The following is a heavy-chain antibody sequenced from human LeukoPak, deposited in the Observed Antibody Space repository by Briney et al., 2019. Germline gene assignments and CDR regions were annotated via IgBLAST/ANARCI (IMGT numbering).Heavy chain of an antibody. V-gene: IGHV3-66*01. J-gene: IGHJ4*02. CDR2: IYSDGNT. Sequence: GGSLRLSCAASGFTVNSNFMSWVRQAPGKGLEWVSLIYSDGNTYYADSVKGRFTISRDNSKNTLWLQMTSLRAEDTAVYYCARDFSRADGKAFDYWGQGTLVTVSS. D-gene: IGHD1-14*01. CDR3: ARDFSRADGKAFDY. CDR1: GFTVNSNF.